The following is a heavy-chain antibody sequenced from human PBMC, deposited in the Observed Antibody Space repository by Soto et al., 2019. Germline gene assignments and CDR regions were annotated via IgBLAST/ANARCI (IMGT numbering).Heavy chain of an antibody. J-gene: IGHJ6*02. V-gene: IGHV1-69*12. Sequence: QVQLVQSGAEVKKPGSSVKVSCKASGGTFSSYAISWVRQTPGQGLEWMGGIIPIFGTANYAQKFQGRVTITAAESTSTAYMELSSLRSEDTAVYYCASSVAKYYYYGMDVWGQGATVTVSS. CDR1: GGTFSSYA. D-gene: IGHD5-12*01. CDR3: ASSVAKYYYYGMDV. CDR2: IIPIFGTA.